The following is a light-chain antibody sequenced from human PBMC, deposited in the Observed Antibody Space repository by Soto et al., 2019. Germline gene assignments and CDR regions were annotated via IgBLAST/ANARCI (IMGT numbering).Light chain of an antibody. CDR3: QQTYSNPPWT. Sequence: DIQMTQSPSSLSASVGDRVTITCRASQNINSYVNWYQQKPGKAPKLLIYAASSLQSGVPSRFSGSEAGTDFTLPISRLQPEDFATYYCQQTYSNPPWTFGQGTKVEVK. J-gene: IGKJ1*01. V-gene: IGKV1-39*01. CDR1: QNINSY. CDR2: AAS.